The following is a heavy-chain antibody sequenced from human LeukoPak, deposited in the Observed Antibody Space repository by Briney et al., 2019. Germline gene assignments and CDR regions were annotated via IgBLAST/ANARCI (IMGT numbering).Heavy chain of an antibody. J-gene: IGHJ4*02. CDR1: GFTFSSYG. D-gene: IGHD3-16*01. CDR3: AREGWLRCFDY. V-gene: IGHV3-33*01. Sequence: RSLRLSCAASGFTFSSYGMHWVRQAPGKGLEWVAVIWYDGSNKYYADSVKGRFTISRDNSKNTLYLQMNSLRAEDTAVYYCAREGWLRCFDYWGQGTLVTVSS. CDR2: IWYDGSNK.